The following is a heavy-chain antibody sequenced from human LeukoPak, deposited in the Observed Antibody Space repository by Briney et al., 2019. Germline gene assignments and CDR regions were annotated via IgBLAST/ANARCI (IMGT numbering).Heavy chain of an antibody. CDR2: IYSGGST. Sequence: GGSLRLSCAASGFTFSSYWMSWVRQAPGKGLEWVSVIYSGGSTYYADSVKGRFTISRDNSKNTLYLQMNSLRAEDTAVYYCASLTGGDYWGQGTLVTVSS. V-gene: IGHV3-53*01. D-gene: IGHD1-14*01. CDR1: GFTFSSYW. CDR3: ASLTGGDY. J-gene: IGHJ4*02.